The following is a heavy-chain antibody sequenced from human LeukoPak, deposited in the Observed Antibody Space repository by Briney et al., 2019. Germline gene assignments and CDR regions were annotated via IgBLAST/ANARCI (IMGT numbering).Heavy chain of an antibody. CDR2: IYPGDSDT. CDR1: GYRFNSYW. CDR3: ARPRVVAATTSHAAFDI. Sequence: GESLKISCQGSGYRFNSYWIGWVRQMPGKGLEWMGVIYPGDSDTGYSPSLQGQVTISADKSISTAYLQWSRLKASDTAMYFCARPRVVAATTSHAAFDIWGQGTLVSVSS. J-gene: IGHJ3*02. D-gene: IGHD2-15*01. V-gene: IGHV5-51*01.